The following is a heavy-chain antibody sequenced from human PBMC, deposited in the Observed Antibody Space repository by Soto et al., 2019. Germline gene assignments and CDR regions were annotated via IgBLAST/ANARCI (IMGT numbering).Heavy chain of an antibody. CDR3: ARGINGYYYDSSGYYYVWPLEVDYYYGMDV. CDR1: GGSISTYY. V-gene: IGHV4-59*01. D-gene: IGHD3-22*01. J-gene: IGHJ6*02. CDR2: IYSSGGT. Sequence: SETLSLTCTVSGGSISTYYWSWIRQPPGKGLEWIGYIYSSGGTKFNPSLRSRVTISVDTSKNQFSLKLTSVTAADTAVYYCARGINGYYYDSSGYYYVWPLEVDYYYGMDVWGQGTTVTVSS.